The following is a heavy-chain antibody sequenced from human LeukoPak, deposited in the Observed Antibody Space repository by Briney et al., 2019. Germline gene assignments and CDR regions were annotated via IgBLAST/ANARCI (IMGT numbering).Heavy chain of an antibody. V-gene: IGHV1-2*02. CDR1: GYTFTGYY. CDR2: INPNSGGT. J-gene: IGHJ4*02. Sequence: ASVKVSCKASGYTFTGYYMHRVRQAPGQGLEWMGWINPNSGGTNYAQKFQGRVTMTRDTSVSTAYMELSRLRSDDTAVYYCARALDQYYDFWSGYYDYWGQGTLVTVSS. D-gene: IGHD3-3*01. CDR3: ARALDQYYDFWSGYYDY.